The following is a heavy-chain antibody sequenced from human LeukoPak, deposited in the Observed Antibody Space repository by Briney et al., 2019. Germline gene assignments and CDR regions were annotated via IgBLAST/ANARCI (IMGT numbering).Heavy chain of an antibody. CDR3: ARLIQGYSSG. Sequence: SETLSLTCTVSSGSISSSSYYWGWIRQPPGKGLEWIGSIYYSGSTYYNPSLKSRVTISVDTSKNQFSLKLSSVTAADTAVYYCARLIQGYSSGWGQGTLVTVSS. CDR1: SGSISSSSYY. CDR2: IYYSGST. D-gene: IGHD6-19*01. J-gene: IGHJ4*02. V-gene: IGHV4-39*01.